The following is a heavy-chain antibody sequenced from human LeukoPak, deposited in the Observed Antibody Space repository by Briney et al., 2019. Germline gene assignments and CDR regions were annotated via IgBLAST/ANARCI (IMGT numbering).Heavy chain of an antibody. V-gene: IGHV4-4*07. CDR1: GGSISSYY. CDR3: ARESIAAERKYYYYYMDV. CDR2: IYTSGST. J-gene: IGHJ6*03. Sequence: SETLSLTCTVSGGSISSYYWSWIRQPAGKGLEWVGRIYTSGSTNYNPSLKSRVTISVDKSKNQFSLKLSSVTAADTAVYYCARESIAAERKYYYYYMDVWGKGTTVAVSS. D-gene: IGHD6-13*01.